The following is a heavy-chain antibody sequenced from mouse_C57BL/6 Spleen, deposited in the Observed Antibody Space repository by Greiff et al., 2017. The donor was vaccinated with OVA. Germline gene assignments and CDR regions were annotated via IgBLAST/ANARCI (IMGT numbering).Heavy chain of an antibody. V-gene: IGHV6-3*01. Sequence: EVQLVESGGGLVQPGGSMKLSCVASGFTFSNYWMNWVRQSPEKGLEWGAQIRLKSDNYATNYEVSVKGRFTIPRDAYKSMVYLQMNNVRAEDTGIYYCTCGKTKYFEVWGTGTTVTVSS. CDR1: GFTFSNYW. CDR2: IRLKSDNYAT. J-gene: IGHJ1*03. CDR3: TCGKTKYFEV.